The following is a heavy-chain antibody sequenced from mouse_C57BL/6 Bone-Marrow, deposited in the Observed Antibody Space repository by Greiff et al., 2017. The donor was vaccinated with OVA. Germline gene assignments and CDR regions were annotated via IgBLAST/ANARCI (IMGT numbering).Heavy chain of an antibody. V-gene: IGHV1-82*01. Sequence: VKLQESGPELVKPGASVKISCKASGYAFSSSWMNWVKQRPGKGLEWIGRIYPGDGDTNYNGKFKGKATLTADKSSSTAYMQLSSLTSEDSAVYFCARDYYGSSGYWYFDVWGTGTTVTVSS. CDR2: IYPGDGDT. D-gene: IGHD1-1*01. J-gene: IGHJ1*03. CDR1: GYAFSSSW. CDR3: ARDYYGSSGYWYFDV.